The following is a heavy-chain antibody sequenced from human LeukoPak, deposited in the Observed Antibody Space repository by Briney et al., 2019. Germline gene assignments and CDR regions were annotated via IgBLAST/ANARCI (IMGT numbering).Heavy chain of an antibody. CDR2: IYYSGST. J-gene: IGHJ3*02. CDR1: GGSVSSGSYY. D-gene: IGHD2-15*01. V-gene: IGHV4-61*01. CDR3: ARDLRYCSGGSCYFAFDI. Sequence: PSETLSLTCTVSGGSVSSGSYYWSWLRQPPGKGLEWIGYIYYSGSTNYNPSLKSRVTISVDTSKNQFSLKLSSVTAADTAVYYCARDLRYCSGGSCYFAFDIWGQGTMVTVSS.